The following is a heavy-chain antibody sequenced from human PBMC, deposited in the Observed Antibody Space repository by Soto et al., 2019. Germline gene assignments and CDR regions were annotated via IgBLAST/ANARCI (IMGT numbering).Heavy chain of an antibody. Sequence: GGSLRLSCAASGFTFSSYAMHWVRQAPGKGLEWVAVISYDGSNKYYADSVKGRFTISRDNSKNTLYLQMNSLRAEDTAVYYCARPQGYYYGSGSLMGDYYGMDVWGQGTTVTVSS. J-gene: IGHJ6*02. CDR2: ISYDGSNK. V-gene: IGHV3-30-3*01. CDR3: ARPQGYYYGSGSLMGDYYGMDV. D-gene: IGHD3-10*01. CDR1: GFTFSSYA.